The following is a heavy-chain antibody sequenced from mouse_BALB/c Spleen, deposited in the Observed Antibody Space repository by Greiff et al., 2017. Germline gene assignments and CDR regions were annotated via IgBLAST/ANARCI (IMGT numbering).Heavy chain of an antibody. Sequence: QVQLKQPGAELVKPGASVKLSCKASGYTFTSYYMYWVKQRPGQGLEWIGGINPSNGGTNFNEKFKSKATLTVDKSSSTAYMQLSSLTSEDSAVYYCTRWYGYYLDYWGQGTTLTVSS. V-gene: IGHV1S81*02. CDR3: TRWYGYYLDY. CDR1: GYTFTSYY. J-gene: IGHJ2*01. D-gene: IGHD2-10*02. CDR2: INPSNGGT.